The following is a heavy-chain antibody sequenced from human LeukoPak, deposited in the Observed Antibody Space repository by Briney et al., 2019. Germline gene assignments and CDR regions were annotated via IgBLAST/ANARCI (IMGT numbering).Heavy chain of an antibody. Sequence: GGSLRLSCAASRFTFSTYAMSWVRQAPGKGLEWVSAITASGATTYHAESVKGRFTISRDNSKNTLYLQVNSLRAEDTAVFYCAKDRSAFYYDSGVAFDYWGQGTLVTVSS. J-gene: IGHJ4*02. D-gene: IGHD3-22*01. CDR3: AKDRSAFYYDSGVAFDY. CDR2: ITASGATT. CDR1: RFTFSTYA. V-gene: IGHV3-23*01.